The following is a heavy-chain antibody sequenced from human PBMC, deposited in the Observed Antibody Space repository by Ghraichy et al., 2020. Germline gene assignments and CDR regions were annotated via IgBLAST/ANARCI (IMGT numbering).Heavy chain of an antibody. D-gene: IGHD5-12*01. CDR2: ISSNGGST. Sequence: GGSLRLSCSASGFTFSSYAMHWVRQAPGKGLEYVSAISSNGGSTYYADSVKGRFTISRDNSKNTLYLQMSSLRAEDTAVYYCVKDEDIVASSGAAWGGYFDYWGQGTLVTVSS. V-gene: IGHV3-64D*06. CDR3: VKDEDIVASSGAAWGGYFDY. J-gene: IGHJ4*02. CDR1: GFTFSSYA.